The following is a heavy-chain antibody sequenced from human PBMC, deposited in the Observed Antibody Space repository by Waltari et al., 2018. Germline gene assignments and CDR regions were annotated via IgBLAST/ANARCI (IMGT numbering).Heavy chain of an antibody. CDR3: ARDRGGPFDY. D-gene: IGHD2-15*01. CDR2: ISYDGSNK. Sequence: QVQLVGSGGGGVQPGRSLRLSCAASGFPFSRYAMHWVRQAPGKGLEWVAVISYDGSNKYYADSVKGRFTISRDNSKNTLYLQMNSLRAEDTAVYYCARDRGGPFDYWGQGTLVTVSS. J-gene: IGHJ4*02. V-gene: IGHV3-30-3*01. CDR1: GFPFSRYA.